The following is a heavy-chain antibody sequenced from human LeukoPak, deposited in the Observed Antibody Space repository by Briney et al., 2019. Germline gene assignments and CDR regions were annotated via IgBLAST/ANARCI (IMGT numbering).Heavy chain of an antibody. Sequence: PSETLSLTCKVSGGSISSSNYYWGWIRQPPGKGLEWIGSIYYSGSTYYNPSLKSRVTISVDTSKTQFSLKLTSVTAAETAVYYRARHSIVRGVIHWGQGTLVTVSS. CDR2: IYYSGST. D-gene: IGHD3-10*01. CDR3: ARHSIVRGVIH. V-gene: IGHV4-39*01. J-gene: IGHJ4*02. CDR1: GGSISSSNYY.